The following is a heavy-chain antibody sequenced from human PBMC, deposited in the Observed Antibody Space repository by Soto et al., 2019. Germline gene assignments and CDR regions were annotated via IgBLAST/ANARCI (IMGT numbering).Heavy chain of an antibody. V-gene: IGHV3-30*18. CDR1: GFTFSNYG. J-gene: IGHJ6*02. CDR2: ISYDGSNK. Sequence: GGSLRLSCAASGFTFSNYGMHWVRQAQGKELEWVAVISYDGSNKYYADSVKGRFTVSRDNSKNTLYLQMNSLRTEDTAVYYCAKDVILWTNHYYYGMDVWGQGTTVTVSS. CDR3: AKDVILWTNHYYYGMDV. D-gene: IGHD2-8*01.